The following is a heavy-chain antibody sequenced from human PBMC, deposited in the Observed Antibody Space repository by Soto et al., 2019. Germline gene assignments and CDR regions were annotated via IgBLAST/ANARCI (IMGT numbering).Heavy chain of an antibody. V-gene: IGHV5-51*01. J-gene: IGHJ3*02. CDR3: ATPLGPGAFEM. Sequence: GESLKISCKGSGYNFARNWISWVSQIPWKGLEWMANIYPSDSETRSSPSLLGHVTISADTSISTAYLQWSSLKASDTAMYYCATPLGPGAFEMWGQGTMVTVS. CDR2: IYPSDSET. CDR1: GYNFARNW.